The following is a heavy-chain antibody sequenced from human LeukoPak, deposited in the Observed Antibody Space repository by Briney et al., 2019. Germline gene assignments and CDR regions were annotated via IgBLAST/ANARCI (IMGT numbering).Heavy chain of an antibody. J-gene: IGHJ6*02. Sequence: GGSLRLSCAASGFSFSSFAMSWVRQAPGKGLEWVSGISGGGGSTYYADSVKGRFTISRDKSKNTLYLQMNSLRAEDTAVYYCAKDRGNYYGSGNYKDVWGQGTTVTVSS. CDR2: ISGGGGST. CDR1: GFSFSSFA. CDR3: AKDRGNYYGSGNYKDV. V-gene: IGHV3-23*01. D-gene: IGHD3-10*01.